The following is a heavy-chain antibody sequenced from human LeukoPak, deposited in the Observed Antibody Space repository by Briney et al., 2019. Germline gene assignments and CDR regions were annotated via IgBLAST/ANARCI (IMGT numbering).Heavy chain of an antibody. CDR2: IYYSGTT. CDR1: GGSISSSPYY. CDR3: ARANYYDTSGYSRGAFDI. D-gene: IGHD3-22*01. V-gene: IGHV4-39*01. Sequence: PSETLSLTCTVSGGSISSSPYYWGWIRQPPGKGLEWIGSIYYSGTTYYNPSLKSRVTISVDTSKKQFSLKLNSVTAADTAVYYCARANYYDTSGYSRGAFDIWGQGTMVTVSS. J-gene: IGHJ3*02.